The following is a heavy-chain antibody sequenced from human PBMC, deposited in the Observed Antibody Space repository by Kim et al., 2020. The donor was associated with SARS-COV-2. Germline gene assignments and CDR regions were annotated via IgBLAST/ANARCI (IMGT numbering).Heavy chain of an antibody. CDR3: ASWGGRSAYGY. CDR2: IKTKVEGGTI. D-gene: IGHD3-10*01. Sequence: GGSLRLSCAASGFTFGNDWMSWVRQAPGKGLEWVGRIKTKVEGGTIAYTAHVHGSFIISSDDSTDTLFLQMHSLKIEATDLYYCASWGGRSAYGYWR. V-gene: IGHV3-15*01. CDR1: GFTFGNDW. J-gene: IGHJ4*01.